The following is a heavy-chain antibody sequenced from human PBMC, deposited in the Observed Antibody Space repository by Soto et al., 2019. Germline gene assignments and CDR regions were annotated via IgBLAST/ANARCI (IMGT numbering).Heavy chain of an antibody. J-gene: IGHJ4*02. CDR1: GFSFSSYT. CDR3: ARDRRAHHGGYDLVLDY. D-gene: IGHD5-12*01. Sequence: PGGSLRLSCAASGFSFSSYTMNWVRQAPGKGLEWVSLLRSSSSFIYYADSVKGRFTISRDNAKNSLYLQMNIQRAEETAVCYCARDRRAHHGGYDLVLDYWGQGTLVTVSS. V-gene: IGHV3-21*01. CDR2: LRSSSSFI.